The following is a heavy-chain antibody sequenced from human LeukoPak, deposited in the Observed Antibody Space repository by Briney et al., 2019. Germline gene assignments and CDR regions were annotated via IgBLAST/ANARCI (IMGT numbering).Heavy chain of an antibody. D-gene: IGHD3-9*01. J-gene: IGHJ5*02. CDR1: GYTFTSYG. V-gene: IGHV1-18*04. CDR2: ISAYNGNT. CDR3: ARDRYYDILTVYNWFDP. Sequence: GASVKVSCKASGYTFTSYGISWVRQAPGQGLEWMRWISAYNGNTNYAQKLQGRVTMTTDTSTSTAYMELRSLRSDDTAVYYCARDRYYDILTVYNWFDPWGQGTLVTVSS.